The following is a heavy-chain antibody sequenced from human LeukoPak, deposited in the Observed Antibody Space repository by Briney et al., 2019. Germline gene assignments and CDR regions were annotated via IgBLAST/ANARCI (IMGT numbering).Heavy chain of an antibody. D-gene: IGHD3-10*01. Sequence: SETLSLTCTVSGGSMSGCFWTWIRQPPGRELQGMGFSYYSGCSTKYNPSLKSRVTISVDTSKSQFSLNLDSATAADTAVYYCARTRRHFYGSGTNLTPWPAGMDVWGQGTTVTVSS. CDR3: ARTRRHFYGSGTNLTPWPAGMDV. CDR2: SYYSGCS. J-gene: IGHJ6*02. CDR1: GGSMSGCF. V-gene: IGHV4-59*01.